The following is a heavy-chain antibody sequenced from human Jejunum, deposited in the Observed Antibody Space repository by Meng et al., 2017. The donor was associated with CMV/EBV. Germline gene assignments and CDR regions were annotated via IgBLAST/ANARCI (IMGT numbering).Heavy chain of an antibody. D-gene: IGHD3-9*01. J-gene: IGHJ4*02. Sequence: WMTWVRQAPGKGLEWVGRIKSKTDGGRTDYAAPVTGRFTISRDDSKNMLYLQMESLKTEDTAVYYCTSGYPHFDWLKSQSDYWGQGTLVTVSS. CDR2: IKSKTDGGRT. V-gene: IGHV3-15*01. CDR3: TSGYPHFDWLKSQSDY. CDR1: W.